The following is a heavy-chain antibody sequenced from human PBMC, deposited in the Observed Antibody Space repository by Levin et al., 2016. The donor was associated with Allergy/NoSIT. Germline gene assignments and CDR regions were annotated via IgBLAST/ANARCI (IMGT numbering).Heavy chain of an antibody. V-gene: IGHV4-34*01. CDR1: GESFSGYY. CDR2: IDHSGRP. Sequence: SETLSLTCAVSGESFSGYYWGWIRKPPGKGLEWIGEIDHSGRPNYKSSLKSRVTMSVDTSKNQFSLKLSSVTAADTAVYYCARGPMRGWFDPWGQGTLVTVSS. D-gene: IGHD3-16*01. J-gene: IGHJ5*02. CDR3: ARGPMRGWFDP.